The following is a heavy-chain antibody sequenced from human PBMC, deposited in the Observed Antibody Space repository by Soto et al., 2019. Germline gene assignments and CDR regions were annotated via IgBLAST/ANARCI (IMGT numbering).Heavy chain of an antibody. CDR1: GFTFSSYA. D-gene: IGHD1-20*01. V-gene: IGHV3-23*01. Sequence: PGGSLRLSCAASGFTFSSYAMSWVCQAPGKGLEWVSAISGSGGSTYYADSVKGRFTISRDNSKNTLYLQMNSLRAEDTAVYYCRLRTPMAAYNWNARDYWGQGTLVTVSS. CDR3: RLRTPMAAYNWNARDY. J-gene: IGHJ4*02. CDR2: ISGSGGST.